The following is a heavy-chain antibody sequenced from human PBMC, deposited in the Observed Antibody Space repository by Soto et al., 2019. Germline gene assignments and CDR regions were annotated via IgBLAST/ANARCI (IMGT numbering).Heavy chain of an antibody. CDR2: ISYDGSNK. Sequence: QVQLVESGGGVVQPGRSLRLSCAASGFTFSSYAMHWVRQAPGKGLEWVAVISYDGSNKYYADSVKGRFTISRDNSKNTLYLQMNSLRAEDTVVYYCAVDYGGLFDYWGQGTLVTVSS. J-gene: IGHJ4*02. CDR1: GFTFSSYA. V-gene: IGHV3-30-3*01. CDR3: AVDYGGLFDY. D-gene: IGHD4-17*01.